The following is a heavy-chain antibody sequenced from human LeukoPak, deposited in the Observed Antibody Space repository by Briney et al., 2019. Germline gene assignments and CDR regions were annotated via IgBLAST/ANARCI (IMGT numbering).Heavy chain of an antibody. V-gene: IGHV4-39*07. Sequence: SETLSLTCTVSGGSISSSSYYWGWIRQPPGKGLEWIGSIYYSGSTNYNPSLKSRVTISVDTSKNQFSLKLSSVTAADTAVYYCARGGDWNYYYFDYWGQGTLVTVSS. J-gene: IGHJ4*02. CDR1: GGSISSSSYY. D-gene: IGHD1-7*01. CDR3: ARGGDWNYYYFDY. CDR2: IYYSGST.